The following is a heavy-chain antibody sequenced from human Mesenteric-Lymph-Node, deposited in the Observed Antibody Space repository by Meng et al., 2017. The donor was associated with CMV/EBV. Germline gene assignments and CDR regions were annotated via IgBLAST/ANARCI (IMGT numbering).Heavy chain of an antibody. Sequence: SETLSLTCVVSGGSISSRNYYWGWIRQSPGKGLEWIGSIFHSGSTHSNPSLKSRVTISVDTSNNQFSLQLSSVTAADTAVYYCARDAAVGIQLWPGAFDIWGQGTMVTVSS. D-gene: IGHD5-18*01. CDR3: ARDAAVGIQLWPGAFDI. CDR1: GGSISSRNYY. V-gene: IGHV4-39*07. J-gene: IGHJ3*02. CDR2: IFHSGST.